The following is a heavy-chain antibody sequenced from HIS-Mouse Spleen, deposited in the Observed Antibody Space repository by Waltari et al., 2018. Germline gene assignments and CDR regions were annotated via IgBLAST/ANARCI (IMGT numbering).Heavy chain of an antibody. D-gene: IGHD6-13*01. CDR3: AREIPYSSSWYDWYFDL. J-gene: IGHJ2*01. V-gene: IGHV4-39*07. CDR2: IYYSGSN. CDR1: GGSISSSSYY. Sequence: QLQLQESGPGLVKPSETLSLTCTVSGGSISSSSYYWGWIRQPPGKGLEWIWSIYYSGSNCHNPSLKSRVTISVDTSQNQFSLKLSSVTAADTAVYYCAREIPYSSSWYDWYFDLWGRGTLVTVSS.